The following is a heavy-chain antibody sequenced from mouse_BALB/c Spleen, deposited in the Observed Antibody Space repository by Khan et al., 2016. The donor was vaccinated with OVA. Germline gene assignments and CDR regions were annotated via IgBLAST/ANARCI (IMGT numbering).Heavy chain of an antibody. CDR3: ARGARATYYFDY. J-gene: IGHJ2*03. CDR1: GYSITSGYY. V-gene: IGHV3-6*02. D-gene: IGHD3-1*01. CDR2: ISYDGSD. Sequence: EVQLQESGPGLVKPSQSLSLTCSVTGYSITSGYYWNWIRQFPGNKLEWMGYISYDGSDNCNPSLKNRFSITRDTSKNQFFLKLKSVTTEDTATYYCARGARATYYFDYWCQGTSLTVSS.